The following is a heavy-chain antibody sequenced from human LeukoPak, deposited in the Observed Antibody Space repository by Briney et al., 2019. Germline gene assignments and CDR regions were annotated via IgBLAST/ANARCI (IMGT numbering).Heavy chain of an antibody. V-gene: IGHV3-74*01. J-gene: IGHJ4*02. CDR2: ISSDGTNA. Sequence: GGALRLSCAPSGFTFSADWMHSVRQVPGKGRVWVSRISSDGTNADYADSVKGRFTISRDNAKNTLYLQMNSLRAEDTAVYYCAKGVGVHSIYINYFDYWGQGTLVTVSS. CDR3: AKGVGVHSIYINYFDY. D-gene: IGHD4-11*01. CDR1: GFTFSADW.